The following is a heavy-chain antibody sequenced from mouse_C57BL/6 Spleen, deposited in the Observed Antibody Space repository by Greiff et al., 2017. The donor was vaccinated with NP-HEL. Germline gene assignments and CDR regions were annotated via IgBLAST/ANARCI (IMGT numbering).Heavy chain of an antibody. CDR1: GYSFTGYY. Sequence: VQLKESGPELVKPGASVKISCKASGYSFTGYYMNWVKQSPEKSLEWIGEINPSTGGTTYNQKFKAKATLTVDKSSSTAYMQLKSLTSEDSAVYYCARNSIWDYFDYWGQGTTLTVSS. CDR2: INPSTGGT. V-gene: IGHV1-42*01. D-gene: IGHD4-1*01. CDR3: ARNSIWDYFDY. J-gene: IGHJ2*01.